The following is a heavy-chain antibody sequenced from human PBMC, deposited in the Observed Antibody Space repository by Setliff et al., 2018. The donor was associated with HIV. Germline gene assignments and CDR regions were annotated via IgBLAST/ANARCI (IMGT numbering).Heavy chain of an antibody. D-gene: IGHD6-19*01. CDR2: MYKGGKT. Sequence: LRLSCEASGFSVTDTYMGWVRQAPGKGLEWVTVMYKGGKTYYADFVKGRFTIARDDSKNTVSLQMTNLGTGDTATYYCANMQWASNAWYSFDYWGQGALVTVSS. CDR3: ANMQWASNAWYSFDY. J-gene: IGHJ4*02. V-gene: IGHV3-66*02. CDR1: GFSVTDTY.